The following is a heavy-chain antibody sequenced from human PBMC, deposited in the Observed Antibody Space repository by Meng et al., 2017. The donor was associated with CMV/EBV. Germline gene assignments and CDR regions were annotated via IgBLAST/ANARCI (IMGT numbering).Heavy chain of an antibody. D-gene: IGHD2-21*02. Sequence: ASGFTFSNYAMHWVRQAPGTGLEWVAVISYDGSNKYYADSVKGRFTISRDNSKNTVYLQVNSLRGEDTAVYYCARGSAVTAKLGHDYWGQGTLVTVSS. J-gene: IGHJ4*02. V-gene: IGHV3-30-3*01. CDR2: ISYDGSNK. CDR1: GFTFSNYA. CDR3: ARGSAVTAKLGHDY.